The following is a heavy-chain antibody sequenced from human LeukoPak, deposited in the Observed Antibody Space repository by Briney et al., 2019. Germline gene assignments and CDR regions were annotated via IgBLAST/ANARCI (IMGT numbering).Heavy chain of an antibody. V-gene: IGHV6-1*01. D-gene: IGHD3-16*01. Sequence: SQTLSLTCAISGDSVSSNSAAWNWIRQSPSRGLEWLGRTYFRSKWYQDYAVSVKGLITIDSDTSKNQFSLHLSSVTPGDTAVYYCTSAWALNSWGQGTLVTVSS. CDR1: GDSVSSNSAA. J-gene: IGHJ4*02. CDR2: TYFRSKWYQ. CDR3: TSAWALNS.